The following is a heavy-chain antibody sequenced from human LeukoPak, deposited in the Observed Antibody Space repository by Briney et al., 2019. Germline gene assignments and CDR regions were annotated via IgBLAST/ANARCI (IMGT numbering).Heavy chain of an antibody. D-gene: IGHD3-16*02. V-gene: IGHV4-61*08. Sequence: PSQTLSLTCTVSGGSISTGGNYWSWIRQPPGKGLEWIGYIYYSGSTNYNPSLKSRVTISVDTSKNQFSLKLSSVTAADTAVYYCARVGFDDYVWGSYRNAEYFQHWGQGTLVTVSS. CDR2: IYYSGST. J-gene: IGHJ1*01. CDR1: GGSISTGGNY. CDR3: ARVGFDDYVWGSYRNAEYFQH.